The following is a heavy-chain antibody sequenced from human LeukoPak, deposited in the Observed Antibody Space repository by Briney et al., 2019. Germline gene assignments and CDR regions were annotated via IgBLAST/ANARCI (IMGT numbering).Heavy chain of an antibody. J-gene: IGHJ3*02. CDR3: ARGRESTYYDYVWGSYRYTAFDI. D-gene: IGHD3-16*02. CDR2: IYHSGST. V-gene: IGHV4-38-2*02. Sequence: SETLSLTCTVSGYSISSGDYWGWIRQPPGKGLEWIGSIYHSGSTNYNPSLKSRVTISVDTSKNQFSLKLSSVTAADTAVYYCARGRESTYYDYVWGSYRYTAFDIWGQGTMVTVSS. CDR1: GYSISSGDY.